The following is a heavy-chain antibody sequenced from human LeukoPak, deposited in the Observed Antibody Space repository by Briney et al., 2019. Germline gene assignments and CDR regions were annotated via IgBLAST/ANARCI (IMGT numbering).Heavy chain of an antibody. CDR1: GGSISSYY. V-gene: IGHV4-59*01. CDR3: ARDLPITMVRGVMANY. J-gene: IGHJ4*02. D-gene: IGHD3-10*01. CDR2: IYYSGST. Sequence: SETLSLTCTVSGGSISSYYWSWIRQPPGKGLEWIGYIYYSGSTNYNPSLKSRVTISVDTSKNQFSLKLSSVTAADTAVYYCARDLPITMVRGVMANYWGQGTLVTVSS.